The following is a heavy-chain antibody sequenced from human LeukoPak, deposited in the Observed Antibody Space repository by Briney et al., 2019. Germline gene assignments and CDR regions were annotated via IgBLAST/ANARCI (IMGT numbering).Heavy chain of an antibody. Sequence: GGSLRLSCSASGFTFSSYAMHWVRQAPGKGLEWVAVISYDGSNKYYADSVKGRFTISRDNSKNTLYLQMNSLRAEDTAVYYCARGYCSGGSCYSFDYWGQGTLVTVSS. CDR2: ISYDGSNK. D-gene: IGHD2-15*01. CDR1: GFTFSSYA. CDR3: ARGYCSGGSCYSFDY. J-gene: IGHJ4*02. V-gene: IGHV3-30*04.